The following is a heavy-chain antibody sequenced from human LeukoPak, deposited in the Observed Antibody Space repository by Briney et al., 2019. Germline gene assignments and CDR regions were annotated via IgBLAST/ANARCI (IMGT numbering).Heavy chain of an antibody. D-gene: IGHD2-15*01. CDR1: GFTFTSYS. CDR2: ISGGGGST. CDR3: AKGAAKSAPSDY. Sequence: PGGSLRLSCAASGFTFTSYSMNWVRQAPGKGLEWVSTISGGGGSTYYADSVKGRFTISRDNSKNTLYLQVNSLRAEDTAVYYCAKGAAKSAPSDYWGQGTLVTVSS. V-gene: IGHV3-23*01. J-gene: IGHJ4*02.